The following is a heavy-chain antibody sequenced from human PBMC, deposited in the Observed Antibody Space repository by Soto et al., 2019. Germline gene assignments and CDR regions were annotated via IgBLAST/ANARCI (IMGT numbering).Heavy chain of an antibody. D-gene: IGHD3-16*02. J-gene: IGHJ6*02. CDR1: GFTVSSNY. CDR3: AREVRYYDYVWGSYRQYYYYGMDV. CDR2: IYSGGST. V-gene: IGHV3-53*01. Sequence: HPGGSLRLSCAASGFTVSSNYMSWVRQAPGKGLEWVSVIYSGGSTYYADSVKGRFTISRDNSKNTLYLQMNSLRAEDTAVYYCAREVRYYDYVWGSYRQYYYYGMDVWGQGTTVTVSS.